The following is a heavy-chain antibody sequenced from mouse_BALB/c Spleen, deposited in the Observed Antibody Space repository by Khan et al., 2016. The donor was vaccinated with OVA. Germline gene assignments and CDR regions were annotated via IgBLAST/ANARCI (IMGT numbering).Heavy chain of an antibody. CDR1: GYTFTNYY. J-gene: IGHJ3*01. Sequence: QVQLKQSGAELVKPGASVRLSCKASGYTFTNYYLYWVKQRPGHGLEWIGDINPSNGGTNYNEKFKNKVTLTVAKSSSTAYMQRSSLTSEDSAVYYCSRSGYGTFAYWGQGTLVTVSA. CDR3: SRSGYGTFAY. V-gene: IGHV1S81*02. CDR2: INPSNGGT. D-gene: IGHD2-1*01.